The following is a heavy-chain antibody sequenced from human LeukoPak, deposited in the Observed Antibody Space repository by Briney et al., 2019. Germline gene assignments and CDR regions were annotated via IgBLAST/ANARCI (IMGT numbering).Heavy chain of an antibody. D-gene: IGHD6-13*01. CDR3: ARVTGYSSPRVRFDP. CDR1: GGSLSSGSNY. J-gene: IGHJ5*02. CDR2: IYSSGGT. V-gene: IGHV4-61*02. Sequence: SETLFLTCTVSGGSLSSGSNYWSWFRQPAGKGLEWIGRIYSSGGTNYNPSVKSRVTISVDTSKNQFSLNLSSVTAADTALYYCARVTGYSSPRVRFDPWGQGTLVTVSS.